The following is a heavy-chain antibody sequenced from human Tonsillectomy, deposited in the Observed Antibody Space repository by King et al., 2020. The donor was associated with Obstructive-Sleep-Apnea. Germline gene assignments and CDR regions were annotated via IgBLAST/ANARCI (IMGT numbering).Heavy chain of an antibody. J-gene: IGHJ3*02. CDR1: GYTFTSYG. CDR2: ISAYNGNT. Sequence: QLVQSGAEVKKPGASVKVSCKASGYTFTSYGISWVRQAPGQGLEWMGWISAYNGNTNYAQKLQGRVTMTTDTPTSTAYMALRSLRSDDTAVYYCARDIVVVVAATDAFDIWGQGTMVTVSS. D-gene: IGHD2-15*01. V-gene: IGHV1-18*01. CDR3: ARDIVVVVAATDAFDI.